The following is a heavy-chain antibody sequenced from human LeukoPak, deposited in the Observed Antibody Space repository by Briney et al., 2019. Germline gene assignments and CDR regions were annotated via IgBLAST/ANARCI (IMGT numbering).Heavy chain of an antibody. D-gene: IGHD1-26*01. J-gene: IGHJ5*02. CDR3: ARHSVGAPDSWFDP. V-gene: IGHV5-51*01. Sequence: GESLKISCKGSGYTFTKYWIGWVRQMPGKGLEWMGIIYPGDSDTRYSPSLQGQLTISADKSISTAYLQWSSLKASDTAMYYCARHSVGAPDSWFDPWGQGTLVTVSS. CDR2: IYPGDSDT. CDR1: GYTFTKYW.